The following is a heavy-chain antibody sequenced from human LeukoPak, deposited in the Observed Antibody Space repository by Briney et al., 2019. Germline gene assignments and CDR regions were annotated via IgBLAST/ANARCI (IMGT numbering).Heavy chain of an antibody. CDR1: GGSISSYY. D-gene: IGHD6-6*01. CDR3: ARHRAYSSSSPFDY. CDR2: IYYTGST. V-gene: IGHV4-59*08. Sequence: SSETLSLTCTVSGGSISSYYWSWIRQPPGKGLEWIGYIYYTGSTNYNPSLKSRVTMFVDMSKNQFSLRLSSVTAADTAVYYCARHRAYSSSSPFDYWGQGTLVTVSS. J-gene: IGHJ4*02.